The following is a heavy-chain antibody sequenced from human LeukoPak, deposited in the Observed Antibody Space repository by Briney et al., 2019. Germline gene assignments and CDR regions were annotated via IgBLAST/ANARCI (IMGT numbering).Heavy chain of an antibody. CDR3: ARLTMVRGVIRTFDY. V-gene: IGHV5-51*01. D-gene: IGHD3-10*01. CDR2: IYPGDSDT. Sequence: GEAPKISCKGSGYSFTSYWICFVRQMPGKGLEWMGIIYPGDSDTRYSPSFQGQVTISADKSISTAYLQWSRLKASDTAMYYCARLTMVRGVIRTFDYWGQGTLVTVSS. J-gene: IGHJ4*02. CDR1: GYSFTSYW.